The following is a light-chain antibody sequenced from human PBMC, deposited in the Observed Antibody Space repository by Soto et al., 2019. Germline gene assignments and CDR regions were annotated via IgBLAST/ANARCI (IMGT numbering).Light chain of an antibody. CDR2: NDS. V-gene: IGLV3-21*02. J-gene: IGLJ2*01. CDR1: NIGGKS. CDR3: QVWYSSSDHVV. Sequence: SYELTQVPSVSVAPGQTARITCEGNNIGGKSVHWYQQTPGRAPVLVVYNDSDRPSGIPERFSGSNPGNTATLTISRVEAEDEADYYCQVWYSSSDHVVFGGGTKVTVL.